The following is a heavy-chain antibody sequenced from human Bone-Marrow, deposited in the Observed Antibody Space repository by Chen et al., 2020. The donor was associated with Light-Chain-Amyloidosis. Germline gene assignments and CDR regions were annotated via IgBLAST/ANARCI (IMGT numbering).Heavy chain of an antibody. D-gene: IGHD1-1*01. CDR1: GFTFSSQP. CDR2: ISDRGSNT. Sequence: EVQLLESGGGLVQPGGSLRLSCAASGFTFSSQPMSWVRQAPGKGLEWVSGISDRGSNTYYADSMEGRFTVSRDNSKNTLHLQMNSLGAEDTAVYYCAKWDWNTNYFGDWGQGTLVTVSS. CDR3: AKWDWNTNYFGD. J-gene: IGHJ4*02. V-gene: IGHV3-23*01.